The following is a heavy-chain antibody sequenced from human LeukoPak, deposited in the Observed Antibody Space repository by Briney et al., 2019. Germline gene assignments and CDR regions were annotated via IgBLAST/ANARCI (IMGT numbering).Heavy chain of an antibody. Sequence: GGSLRLSCAASGFTFSSYSMNWVRQAPGKGLEWVSSISSSSSYIYYADSVKGRFTISRDNAKNSLYLQMNSLRAEDTAVYYCARARRGSGDTVYYYYYMDVWGKGTTVTVSS. V-gene: IGHV3-21*01. CDR2: ISSSSSYI. J-gene: IGHJ6*03. CDR3: ARARRGSGDTVYYYYYMDV. D-gene: IGHD2-21*01. CDR1: GFTFSSYS.